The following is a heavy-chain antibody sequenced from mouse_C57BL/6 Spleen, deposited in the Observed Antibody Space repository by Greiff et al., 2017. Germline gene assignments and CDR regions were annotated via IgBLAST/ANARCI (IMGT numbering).Heavy chain of an antibody. CDR1: GYTFTSYW. J-gene: IGHJ4*01. V-gene: IGHV1-69*01. Sequence: QVQLQQPGAELVMPGASVKLSCKASGYTFTSYWMHWVKQRPGQGLEWIGEIDPSDSYNNYNQKFKGKSTLTVNKSSSPFYLELSRVTSDDSAVYYCASGGYYYGNSYALAYWGQGTSVTVSS. CDR2: IDPSDSYN. CDR3: ASGGYYYGNSYALAY. D-gene: IGHD1-1*01.